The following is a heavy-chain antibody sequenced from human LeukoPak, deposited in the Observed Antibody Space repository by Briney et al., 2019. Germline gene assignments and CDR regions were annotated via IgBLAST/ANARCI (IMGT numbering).Heavy chain of an antibody. CDR1: GYSFTSYG. V-gene: IGHV1-18*01. CDR2: ISTYNGNT. CDR3: ARVPSGGPFDY. Sequence: GASVKVSCKASGYSFTSYGINWVRQAPGQGLEWMGWISTYNGNTNYAQRLQGRVTMTTDTSTSTAYMELRSLTADDTAVYYCARVPSGGPFDYWGQGTLVTVSS. J-gene: IGHJ4*02. D-gene: IGHD2-15*01.